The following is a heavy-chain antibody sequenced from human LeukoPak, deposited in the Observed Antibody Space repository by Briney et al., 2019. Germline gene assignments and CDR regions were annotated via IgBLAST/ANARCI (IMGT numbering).Heavy chain of an antibody. CDR1: GGSISSTNW. CDR3: AREGCFYRPLDY. Sequence: SETLSLTCGVSGGSISSTNWWTCVRQPPGKGLEWIGEVHLDGRTNYNPSLESRLTMSVDLSENHISLKLTSVTAADTAVYYCAREGCFYRPLDYSGQGTLVTVSS. CDR2: VHLDGRT. J-gene: IGHJ4*02. D-gene: IGHD3-3*01. V-gene: IGHV4-4*02.